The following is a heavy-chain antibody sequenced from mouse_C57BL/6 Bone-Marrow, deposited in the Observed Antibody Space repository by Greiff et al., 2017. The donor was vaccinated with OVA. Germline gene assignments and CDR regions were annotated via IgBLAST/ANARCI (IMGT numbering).Heavy chain of an antibody. CDR3: ARENYDYDVGFAY. CDR2: IDPSDSET. V-gene: IGHV1-52*01. CDR1: GYTFTSYW. J-gene: IGHJ3*01. Sequence: QVQLQQPGAELVRPGSSVKLSCKASGYTFTSYWMHWVKQRPIQGLEWIGNIDPSDSETHYNQKFKDKATLTVDKSSSTAYMQLSSLTSEDSAVYDCARENYDYDVGFAYWGQGTLVTVSA. D-gene: IGHD2-4*01.